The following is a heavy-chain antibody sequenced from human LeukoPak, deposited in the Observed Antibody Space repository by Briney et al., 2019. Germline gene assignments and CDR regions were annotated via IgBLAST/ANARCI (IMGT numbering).Heavy chain of an antibody. Sequence: ASVKVSCKASGYTFTSYAMNWVRQAPGQGLEWMGMIYPRDGSTSYAQKFQGRVTATRDTSTSTVHMELSGLRSEDTAVYYCARDQEGFDYWGQGTLVTVSS. CDR1: GYTFTSYA. CDR3: ARDQEGFDY. CDR2: IYPRDGST. J-gene: IGHJ4*02. V-gene: IGHV1-46*01.